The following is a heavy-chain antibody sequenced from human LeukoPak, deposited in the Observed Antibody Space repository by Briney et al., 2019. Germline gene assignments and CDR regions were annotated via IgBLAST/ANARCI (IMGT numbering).Heavy chain of an antibody. CDR1: GFTFSSYE. CDR2: ISNFGSTI. CDR3: ARDTSRGFQYYFDY. J-gene: IGHJ4*02. V-gene: IGHV3-48*03. Sequence: PGGSLRLSCAASGFTFSSYEMNWVRQAPGKGLEWVSYISNFGSTIYYADSVNGRFTISRDNAKNSLYLQMNSLRVEDTAVYYCARDTSRGFQYYFDYWGQGTLVTVSS.